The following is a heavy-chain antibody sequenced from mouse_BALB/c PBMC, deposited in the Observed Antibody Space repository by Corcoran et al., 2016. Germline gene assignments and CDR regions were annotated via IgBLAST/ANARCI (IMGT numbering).Heavy chain of an antibody. CDR2: ISYDGSN. CDR1: GYSITSGSY. CDR3: ARDGSSYDY. V-gene: IGHV3-6*02. Sequence: EVQLQESGPGLVKPSPSLSLTCSVTGYSITSGSYWNWIRQFPGNKLEWMGYISYDGSNNYNPSRKNRISITRDTSKNQFFLKLNSVTTEDTATYYGARDGSSYDYWGQGTTLTVSS. D-gene: IGHD1-1*01. J-gene: IGHJ2*01.